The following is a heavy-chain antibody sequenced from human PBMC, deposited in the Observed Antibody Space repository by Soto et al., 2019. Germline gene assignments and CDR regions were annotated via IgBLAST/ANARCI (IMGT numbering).Heavy chain of an antibody. CDR1: GYSFTSYW. Sequence: PGESLKISCKGSGYSFTSYWIGWVRQMPGKGLEWMGIIYPGDSDTRYSPSFQGQVTISADKSISTAYLQWSSLKASDTAMYYCARAGGYRVLWFGELFNLFDPWGQGTLVIVSS. CDR3: ARAGGYRVLWFGELFNLFDP. CDR2: IYPGDSDT. J-gene: IGHJ5*02. V-gene: IGHV5-51*01. D-gene: IGHD3-10*01.